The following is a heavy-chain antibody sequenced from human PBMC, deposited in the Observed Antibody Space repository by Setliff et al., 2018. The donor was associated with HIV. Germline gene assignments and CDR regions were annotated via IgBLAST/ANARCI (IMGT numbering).Heavy chain of an antibody. CDR2: IYYSGST. D-gene: IGHD2-15*01. CDR1: GGSISSSSYY. V-gene: IGHV4-39*01. CDR3: ASRGYCSGGSCYIYYYYYGMDV. J-gene: IGHJ6*02. Sequence: PSETLSLTCTVSGGSISSSSYYWGWIRQPPGKGLEWIGSIYYSGSTYYNPYLKSRVTISVDTSKNQFSLKLSSVTAADTAVYYCASRGYCSGGSCYIYYYYYGMDVWGQGTTVTVSS.